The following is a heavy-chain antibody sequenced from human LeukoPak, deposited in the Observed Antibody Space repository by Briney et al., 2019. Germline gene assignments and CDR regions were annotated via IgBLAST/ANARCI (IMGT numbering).Heavy chain of an antibody. D-gene: IGHD3-10*01. CDR2: ISSSGSTI. CDR3: AKGHYYYGSGSNRGVYYYYYMDV. CDR1: GFTFSSYE. J-gene: IGHJ6*03. V-gene: IGHV3-48*03. Sequence: GGSLRLSCAASGFTFSSYEMNWVRQAPGKGLEWVSYISSSGSTIYYADSVKGRFTISRDNAKNSLYLQMNSLRAEDTAVYYCAKGHYYYGSGSNRGVYYYYYMDVWGKGTTVTISS.